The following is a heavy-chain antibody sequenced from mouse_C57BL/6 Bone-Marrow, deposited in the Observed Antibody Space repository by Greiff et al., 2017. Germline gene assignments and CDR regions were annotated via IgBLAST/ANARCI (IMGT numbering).Heavy chain of an antibody. CDR2: IYPGSGNN. Sequence: VQRVESGAELVRPGASVKLSCKASGHTFTDYYINWVKQRPGKGLEWIARIYPGSGNNYYNEKFKGKAKLTAEKSSSTAYMQSSSLTSEDSAVYFWARAGDYYGRGFAYWGQGTLVTVSA. V-gene: IGHV1-76*01. J-gene: IGHJ3*01. CDR3: ARAGDYYGRGFAY. CDR1: GHTFTDYY. D-gene: IGHD1-1*01.